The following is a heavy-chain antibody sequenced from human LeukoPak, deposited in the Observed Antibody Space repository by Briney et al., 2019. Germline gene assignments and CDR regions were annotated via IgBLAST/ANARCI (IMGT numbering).Heavy chain of an antibody. Sequence: GGSLRLSCAASGFTFSSYGVHWVRQAPGKGLEWVASIWYEGRTKYYIDSVKGRFTISRDNSRNTLNLQMNSLRAEDTAMYYCAREGIYLKSSLEYWGQGIPVTVSS. D-gene: IGHD5-12*01. J-gene: IGHJ4*02. CDR2: IWYEGRTK. V-gene: IGHV3-33*01. CDR1: GFTFSSYG. CDR3: AREGIYLKSSLEY.